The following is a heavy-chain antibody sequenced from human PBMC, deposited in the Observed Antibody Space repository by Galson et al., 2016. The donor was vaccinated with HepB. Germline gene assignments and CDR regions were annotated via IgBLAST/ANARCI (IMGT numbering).Heavy chain of an antibody. CDR1: GASINNYY. D-gene: IGHD1-7*01. CDR3: ARARTGTTGPWFDP. J-gene: IGHJ5*02. CDR2: IYHTGGT. Sequence: SETLSLTCTVSGASINNYYWSWIRQPPGKGLEWIGYIYHTGGTSYTPSLKSRVTMSVDTSKTKFYLKLTSVTAADTAVYYCARARTGTTGPWFDPWGQGTLVTVSS. V-gene: IGHV4-59*12.